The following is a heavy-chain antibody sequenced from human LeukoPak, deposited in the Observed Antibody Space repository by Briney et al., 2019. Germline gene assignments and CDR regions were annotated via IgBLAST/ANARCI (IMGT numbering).Heavy chain of an antibody. V-gene: IGHV3-15*01. CDR1: GFTFSNAW. CDR2: IKSKTDGGTT. CDR3: TAIPAITIFGVVTNAFDI. Sequence: GRSLRLSCAASGFTFSNAWMSWVRQAPGKGLEWVGRIKSKTDGGTTDYAAPVKGRFTISRDDSKNTLYLQMNSLKTEDTAVYYCTAIPAITIFGVVTNAFDIWGQGTMVTVSS. D-gene: IGHD3-3*01. J-gene: IGHJ3*02.